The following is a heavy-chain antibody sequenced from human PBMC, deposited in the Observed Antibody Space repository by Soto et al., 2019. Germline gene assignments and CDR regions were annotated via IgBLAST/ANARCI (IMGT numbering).Heavy chain of an antibody. Sequence: GGSLRLSCAASGFTFSSYAMSWVRQAPGKGLEWVSAISGSGGSTYYADSVEGRFTISRDNSKNTLYLQMNSLRAEDTAVYYCAKDPREWLVHPEYFQHWGQGTLVTVSS. D-gene: IGHD6-19*01. CDR2: ISGSGGST. CDR3: AKDPREWLVHPEYFQH. CDR1: GFTFSSYA. V-gene: IGHV3-23*01. J-gene: IGHJ1*01.